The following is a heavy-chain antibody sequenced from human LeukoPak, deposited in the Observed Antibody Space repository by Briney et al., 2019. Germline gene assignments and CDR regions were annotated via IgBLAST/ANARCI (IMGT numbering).Heavy chain of an antibody. V-gene: IGHV1-18*01. J-gene: IGHJ6*02. CDR2: ISGYNGNT. Sequence: GASVTVSCKASGYTFSSYGISWVRQAPGQGLEWIGWISGYNGNTNYAQKVQGRVTMTTDTSTRTAYMELRSLRFDDTAVYYCAREGYYDSSGYSQVQYFYYGMDVWGQGTTVTVSS. D-gene: IGHD3-22*01. CDR3: AREGYYDSSGYSQVQYFYYGMDV. CDR1: GYTFSSYG.